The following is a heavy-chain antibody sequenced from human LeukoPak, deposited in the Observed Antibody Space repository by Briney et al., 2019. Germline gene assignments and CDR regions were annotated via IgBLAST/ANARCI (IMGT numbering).Heavy chain of an antibody. CDR2: FYYSGST. J-gene: IGHJ4*02. CDR1: GGSISSSSYH. V-gene: IGHV4-39*01. Sequence: SETLSLTCTVSGGSISSSSYHWGWIRRPPGKGLEWIGSFYYSGSTYYNPSLKSRVTISVDTSKNQFSLKLSSVTAADTAVYYCTRQGSLGTSGYDYWGQGTLVTVSS. D-gene: IGHD1-7*01. CDR3: TRQGSLGTSGYDY.